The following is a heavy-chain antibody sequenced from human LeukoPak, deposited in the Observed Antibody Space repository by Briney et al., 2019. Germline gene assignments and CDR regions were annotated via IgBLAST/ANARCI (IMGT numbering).Heavy chain of an antibody. CDR1: GFTFSTYG. D-gene: IGHD1-26*01. CDR3: AKDAWSGSYYFDY. CDR2: IRYDGSNK. J-gene: IGHJ4*02. Sequence: GGPLRLSCAASGFTFSTYGMHWVLQAPGKGLEWVAFIRYDGSNKYYADSVKGRFTISRDNSKNTLYLQMNSLRAEDTAVYYCAKDAWSGSYYFDYWGQGTLVTVSS. V-gene: IGHV3-30*02.